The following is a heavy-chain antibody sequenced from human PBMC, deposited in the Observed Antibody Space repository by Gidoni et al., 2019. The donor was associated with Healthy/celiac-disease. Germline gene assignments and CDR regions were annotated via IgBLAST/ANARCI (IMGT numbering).Heavy chain of an antibody. D-gene: IGHD1-1*01. CDR1: GFTFSNAW. Sequence: EVQLVESGGGLVKPGGSLRLSCAASGFTFSNAWMSWVRQAPGKGLEWVGRIKSKTDGGTTDYAAPVKGRFTISRDDSKNTLYLQMNSLKTEDTAVYYCTTDWELERLAFDIWGQGTMVTVSS. J-gene: IGHJ3*02. CDR3: TTDWELERLAFDI. V-gene: IGHV3-15*01. CDR2: IKSKTDGGTT.